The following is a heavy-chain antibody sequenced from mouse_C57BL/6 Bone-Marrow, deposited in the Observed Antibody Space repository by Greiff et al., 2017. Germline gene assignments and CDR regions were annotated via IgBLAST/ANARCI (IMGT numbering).Heavy chain of an antibody. Sequence: QVQLQQPGAELVMPGASVKLSCKASGYTFTSYWMHWVKQRPGQGLEWIGVINPGSGGTNYNEKFKGKATLTADKSSSTAYMQLSSLTSEDSAVYFCARILRGMDYWGQGTSVTVSS. D-gene: IGHD1-1*01. CDR2: INPGSGGT. CDR1: GYTFTSYW. J-gene: IGHJ4*01. V-gene: IGHV1-54*01. CDR3: ARILRGMDY.